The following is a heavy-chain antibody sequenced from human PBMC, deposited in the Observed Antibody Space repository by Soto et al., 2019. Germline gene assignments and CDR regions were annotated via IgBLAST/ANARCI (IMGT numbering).Heavy chain of an antibody. J-gene: IGHJ6*02. Sequence: ASVKVSCKASGYTFTSYDINWVRQATGQGLEWMGWMNPNSSNTGYAQKFKGRVTMTRNTSISTAYMELSSLRSEDTAVYYCARGRGLRYFDWLGGMDVWGQGTTVTVSS. V-gene: IGHV1-8*01. CDR3: ARGRGLRYFDWLGGMDV. CDR2: MNPNSSNT. D-gene: IGHD3-9*01. CDR1: GYTFTSYD.